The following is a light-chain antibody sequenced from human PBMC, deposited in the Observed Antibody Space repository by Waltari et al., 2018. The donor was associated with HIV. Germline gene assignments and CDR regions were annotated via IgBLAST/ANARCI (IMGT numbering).Light chain of an antibody. Sequence: QSALTQPASVSGSLGQSITISCIGTSSDIATYNYVSWYQHHPDKAPRLVIYDPNNRYSGVPFRFAGSKSGNPASLTISGLQAEDEADYYCASDTITSTLVFGGGTKVTVL. CDR2: DPN. V-gene: IGLV2-14*01. J-gene: IGLJ3*02. CDR3: ASDTITSTLV. CDR1: SSDIATYNY.